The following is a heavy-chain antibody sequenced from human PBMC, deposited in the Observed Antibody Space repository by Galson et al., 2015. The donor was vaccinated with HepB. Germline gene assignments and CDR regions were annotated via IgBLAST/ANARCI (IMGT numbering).Heavy chain of an antibody. Sequence: SLRLSCAASGFTFGDYAMSWFRQAPGKGLERVGFIRSKAYGGTTEYAASVKGRFTISRDDSKSIAYLQMNSLKTEDTAVYYCTRAGDYYDSSGYYEDDYWGQGTLVTVSS. CDR1: GFTFGDYA. D-gene: IGHD3-22*01. V-gene: IGHV3-49*03. J-gene: IGHJ4*02. CDR2: IRSKAYGGTT. CDR3: TRAGDYYDSSGYYEDDY.